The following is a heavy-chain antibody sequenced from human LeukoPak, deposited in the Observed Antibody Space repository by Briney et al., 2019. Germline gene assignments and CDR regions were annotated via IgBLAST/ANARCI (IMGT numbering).Heavy chain of an antibody. CDR2: FYHSGST. CDR1: GYSISSGYY. V-gene: IGHV4-38-2*01. CDR3: ARVYDTIFGVVSIPHYFDY. J-gene: IGHJ4*02. Sequence: PSDTLSLTCALSGYSISSGYYWGRTRQPPGKGLEWIGSFYHSGSTYSNPSLKSRITISVGTSKSQFSLKLSSVTAADTAMYYCARVYDTIFGVVSIPHYFDYWGQGTLVTVSS. D-gene: IGHD3-3*01.